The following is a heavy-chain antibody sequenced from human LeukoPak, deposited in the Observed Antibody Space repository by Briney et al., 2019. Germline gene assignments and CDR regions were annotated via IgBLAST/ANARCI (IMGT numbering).Heavy chain of an antibody. J-gene: IGHJ4*02. CDR2: LGTGGDST. CDR1: GFTFSSFG. V-gene: IGHV3-23*01. D-gene: IGHD1-7*01. CDR3: AKRGSPRRNYFFDS. Sequence: PGGSLRLSCAASGFTFSSFGMNWVRQAPGKGLEWVSTLGTGGDSTYYADSVKGRFTISRDISKNTLYLQMNSLRAEDTAVYYCAKRGSPRRNYFFDSWGQGTLVTVSS.